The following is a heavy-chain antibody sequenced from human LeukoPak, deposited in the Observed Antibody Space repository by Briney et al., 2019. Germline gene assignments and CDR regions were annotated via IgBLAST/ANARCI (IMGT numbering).Heavy chain of an antibody. CDR3: ARHTAVYAIGGRMDYYYYMDV. V-gene: IGHV4-30-4*08. D-gene: IGHD2-8*01. CDR2: IYYSGST. Sequence: PSETLSLTCTVSGGSISSGDYYWSWIRQPPGKGLEWIGYIYYSGSTYYNPSLKSRVTISVDTSKNQFSLKLSSVTAADTAVYYCARHTAVYAIGGRMDYYYYMDVWGKGTTVTVSS. CDR1: GGSISSGDYY. J-gene: IGHJ6*03.